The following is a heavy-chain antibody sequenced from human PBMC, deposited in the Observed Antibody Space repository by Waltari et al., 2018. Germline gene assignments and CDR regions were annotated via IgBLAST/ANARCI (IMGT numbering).Heavy chain of an antibody. CDR1: GYTFTGYD. Sequence: QVQLVQSGAEVKKPGASVKVSCKASGYTFTGYDMHWVRQAPGQGLEWVGWINPNSGGTNYPQKFQASVTMTRDTSISTAYMELSRLRSDDTAVYYCARDRARKYGDYVSGYWGQGTLVTVSS. V-gene: IGHV1-2*02. CDR3: ARDRARKYGDYVSGY. J-gene: IGHJ4*02. CDR2: INPNSGGT. D-gene: IGHD4-17*01.